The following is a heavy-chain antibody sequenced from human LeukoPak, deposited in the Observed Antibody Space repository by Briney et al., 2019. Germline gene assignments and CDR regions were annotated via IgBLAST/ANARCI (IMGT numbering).Heavy chain of an antibody. CDR1: GFTVSSNY. CDR2: IYSGGST. Sequence: GGSLRLSCAASGFTVSSNYMSWVRQAPGKGLEWVSVIYSGGSTYYADSVKGRFTISRDNAKNTLYLQMNSLRAEDTAVYYCAREDSTQNDAFDIWGQGTMVTVSS. D-gene: IGHD2/OR15-2a*01. CDR3: AREDSTQNDAFDI. J-gene: IGHJ3*02. V-gene: IGHV3-66*01.